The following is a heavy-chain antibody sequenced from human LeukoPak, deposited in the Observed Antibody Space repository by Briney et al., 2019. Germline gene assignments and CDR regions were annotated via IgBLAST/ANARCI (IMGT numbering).Heavy chain of an antibody. CDR1: GFTFSSYA. Sequence: GGSLRLSCAASGFTFSSYAMSWVRQAPGKGLEWVSVISGSGGSTYYADSVKGRFTISRDNSKNTLYLQMNSLRAEDTALYYCAKVAGYSSFARTDYWGQRTLVTVSS. V-gene: IGHV3-23*01. CDR3: AKVAGYSSFARTDY. D-gene: IGHD6-13*01. J-gene: IGHJ4*02. CDR2: ISGSGGST.